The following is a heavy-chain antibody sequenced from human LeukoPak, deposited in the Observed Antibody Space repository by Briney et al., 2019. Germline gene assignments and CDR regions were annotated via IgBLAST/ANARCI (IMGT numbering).Heavy chain of an antibody. D-gene: IGHD3-9*01. J-gene: IGHJ6*03. Sequence: GGSLRLSCAASGFTFSSYGMHWVRQAPGKGLEWVAVISYDGSNKYYADSVKGRFTISRDNSKNTLYLQMNSLRAEDTAVYYCAKDGRGGYYDIFESGYYYYMDVWGKGTTVTVSS. CDR1: GFTFSSYG. CDR2: ISYDGSNK. CDR3: AKDGRGGYYDIFESGYYYYMDV. V-gene: IGHV3-30*18.